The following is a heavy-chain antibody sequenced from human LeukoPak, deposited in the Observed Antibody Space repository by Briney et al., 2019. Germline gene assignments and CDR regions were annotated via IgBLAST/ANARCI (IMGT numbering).Heavy chain of an antibody. J-gene: IGHJ4*02. CDR2: MNPDTGNT. CDR3: ARGPQEAYDFLSGSYRYHFDS. V-gene: IGHV1-8*01. CDR1: GYTFTSYD. Sequence: ASVKVSCKASGYTFTSYDINWVRQATGHGLEWMGWMNPDTGNTGYAQKFQGRVTMTRNTSISTAYMELSSLKSEDTAVYYCARGPQEAYDFLSGSYRYHFDSRGQGTLVTVSS. D-gene: IGHD3-16*02.